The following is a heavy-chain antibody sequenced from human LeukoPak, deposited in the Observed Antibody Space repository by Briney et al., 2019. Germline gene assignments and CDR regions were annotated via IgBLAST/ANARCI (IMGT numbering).Heavy chain of an antibody. CDR2: IGGGGGGT. V-gene: IGHV3-23*01. CDR3: AKDPYRASSGLVDY. CDR1: AFILSSYD. J-gene: IGHJ4*02. D-gene: IGHD5-12*01. Sequence: GGSLRLSCAASAFILSSYDMNWVRQAPGKGLEWVSGIGGGGGGTYYADSVKGRFTISRDNSKNTLYLQMNSLRAEDTAVYYCAKDPYRASSGLVDYWGQGTLVTVSS.